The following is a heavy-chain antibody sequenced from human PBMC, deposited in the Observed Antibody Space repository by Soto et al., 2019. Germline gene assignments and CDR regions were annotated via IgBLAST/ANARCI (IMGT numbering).Heavy chain of an antibody. CDR3: ARDYFDSSDYTTNWFDP. V-gene: IGHV4-39*01. Sequence: SETLSLTCTVSGGSISSSRSYWGWIRQPPGKGLECIGSIYYSGSTYYSPSLKSRVTIFVDTSKNQFSLKLTSVTAADTALYYCARDYFDSSDYTTNWFDPWGQGTLVTVSS. CDR1: GGSISSSRSY. CDR2: IYYSGST. D-gene: IGHD3-22*01. J-gene: IGHJ5*02.